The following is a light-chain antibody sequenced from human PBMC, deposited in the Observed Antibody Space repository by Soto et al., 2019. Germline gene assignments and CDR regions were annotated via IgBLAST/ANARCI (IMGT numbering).Light chain of an antibody. V-gene: IGKV3-20*01. Sequence: ENVLTQSPGTLSLSPGERATLSCRASQSVSSNSLAWYQQKPGQAPRLLIYGASNRATGIPDRFGGSGSGTDFTLTISRLEPEDFAVYYCQQYDSSPRTFGQGTKVDIK. CDR1: QSVSSNS. CDR2: GAS. J-gene: IGKJ1*01. CDR3: QQYDSSPRT.